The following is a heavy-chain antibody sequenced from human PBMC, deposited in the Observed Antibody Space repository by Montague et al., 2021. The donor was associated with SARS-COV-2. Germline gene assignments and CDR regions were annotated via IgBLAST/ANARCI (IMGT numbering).Heavy chain of an antibody. CDR2: IYYSGST. J-gene: IGHJ5*02. Sequence: SETLSLTCSVSGGSITSSSYYWGWIRQSPDKGLEWIGNIYYSGSTYYNPSLKSRVTISVDTSKYQFSLKLSSVTAADTAVYYCAADYGERDWFDPWGQGTLVTVSS. V-gene: IGHV4-39*01. CDR3: AADYGERDWFDP. CDR1: GGSITSSSYY. D-gene: IGHD4-17*01.